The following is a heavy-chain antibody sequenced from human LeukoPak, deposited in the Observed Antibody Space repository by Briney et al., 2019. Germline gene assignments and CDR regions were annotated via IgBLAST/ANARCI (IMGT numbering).Heavy chain of an antibody. CDR1: GFTFDDYA. Sequence: GGSLRLSCAASGFTFDDYAMHWVRQAPGKGLEWVSGISWNSGSIGYADSVKGRFTISRDNAKNSLYLQMNSLRAEDTALYYCAKGYSSPANYFDYWGQGTLVTVSS. V-gene: IGHV3-9*01. CDR3: AKGYSSPANYFDY. J-gene: IGHJ4*02. D-gene: IGHD5-18*01. CDR2: ISWNSGSI.